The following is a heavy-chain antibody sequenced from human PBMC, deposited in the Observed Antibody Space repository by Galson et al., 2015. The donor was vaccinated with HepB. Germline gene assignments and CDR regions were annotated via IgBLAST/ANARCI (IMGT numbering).Heavy chain of an antibody. V-gene: IGHV3-21*01. D-gene: IGHD3-22*01. J-gene: IGHJ6*02. CDR2: VSTSSSYM. Sequence: SLRLSCAASGFTFSGYNMNWVRQAPGKGLEWVSSVSTSSSYMYYADSLKGRFTTSRDNAKNSLYLQMNSLRAEDTAVYYCAGYDYYDSSGYYREDYYSYYGMGVWGQGTTVTVSS. CDR3: AGYDYYDSSGYYREDYYSYYGMGV. CDR1: GFTFSGYN.